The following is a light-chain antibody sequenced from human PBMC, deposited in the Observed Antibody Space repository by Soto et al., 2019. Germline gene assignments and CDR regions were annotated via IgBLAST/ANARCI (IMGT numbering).Light chain of an antibody. J-gene: IGKJ1*01. CDR3: QQYYSYPPWT. CDR2: AAS. Sequence: DFQMTQSPSTLSASVGDRVATTCRASQTINNWLAWYQQKPGKAPKLLIYAASTLQSGVPSRFSGSGSGTDFTLTISCLQSEDFATYYCQQYYSYPPWTFGQGTKVDI. V-gene: IGKV1-5*01. CDR1: QTINNW.